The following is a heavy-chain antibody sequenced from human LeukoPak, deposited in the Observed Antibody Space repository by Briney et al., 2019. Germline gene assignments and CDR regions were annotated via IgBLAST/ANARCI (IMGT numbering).Heavy chain of an antibody. CDR2: IKEDGSVK. CDR1: GFTFRTYW. V-gene: IGHV3-7*01. CDR3: SRALEV. J-gene: IGHJ6*04. Sequence: PGGSLRLSCEVSGFTFRTYWMELVRQAPGRGLEWVANIKEDGSVKYYVDSVKGRFTISRDNGKNSLYLQINNLKPDDTAVYYCSRALEVWGKGTTVTVSS.